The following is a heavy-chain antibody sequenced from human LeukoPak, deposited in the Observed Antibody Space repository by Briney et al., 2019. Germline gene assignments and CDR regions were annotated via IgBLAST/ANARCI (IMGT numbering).Heavy chain of an antibody. J-gene: IGHJ4*02. V-gene: IGHV3-66*02. D-gene: IGHD6-19*01. CDR3: ARDKLGSGYSSDFDC. CDR1: GFSVSSNY. Sequence: GGSLRLSCAASGFSVSSNYMNWVRQAPGMGLEWVSAIYTGGTTYYADSMKGRFTISRDNSKSTLYLQMNSLRAEDSAVYFCARDKLGSGYSSDFDCWGQGTLVTVSS. CDR2: IYTGGTT.